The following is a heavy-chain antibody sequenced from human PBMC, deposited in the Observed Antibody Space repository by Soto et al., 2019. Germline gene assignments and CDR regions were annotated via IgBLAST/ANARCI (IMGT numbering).Heavy chain of an antibody. D-gene: IGHD3-10*01. J-gene: IGHJ5*01. V-gene: IGHV3-7*05. CDR1: GFFLSNYW. Sequence: GGSLRLSCTASGFFLSNYWMTWVRQAPGKGLEWVANIKQDGSEMYYLDSVKGRFTISRDNAKNSLYLQMNNLRAADTAVYHCARGTAAHPGEASGQGTLLTVSS. CDR3: ARGTAAHPGEA. CDR2: IKQDGSEM.